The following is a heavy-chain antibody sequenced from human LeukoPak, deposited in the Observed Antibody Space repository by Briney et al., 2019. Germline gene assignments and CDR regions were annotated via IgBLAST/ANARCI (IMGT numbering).Heavy chain of an antibody. V-gene: IGHV4-4*07. Sequence: MTSETLSLTCTVSGGSISSYYWSWIRQPAGKGLEWIGRIYTSGSTNYNPSLKSRVTMSVDTSKNQFSLKLSSVTAADTAVYYCARGRSSGYYPGGDYWGQGPWSPSPQ. CDR3: ARGRSSGYYPGGDY. J-gene: IGHJ4*02. CDR1: GGSISSYY. CDR2: IYTSGST. D-gene: IGHD3-22*01.